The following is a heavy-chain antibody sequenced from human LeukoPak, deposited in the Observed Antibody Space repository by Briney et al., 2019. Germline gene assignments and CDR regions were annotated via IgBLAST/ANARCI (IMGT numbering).Heavy chain of an antibody. J-gene: IGHJ5*02. V-gene: IGHV1-2*02. Sequence: AAVRVSFKASGYTLTGYYMHWVRQAPGQGVEWVGWINPNSGGTNYAQKFQGRVTMTRDTSISTAYMELSRLRSDDTAVYYCARDRAAAGTENWFDPWGQGTLVTVSS. CDR3: ARDRAAAGTENWFDP. D-gene: IGHD6-13*01. CDR2: INPNSGGT. CDR1: GYTLTGYY.